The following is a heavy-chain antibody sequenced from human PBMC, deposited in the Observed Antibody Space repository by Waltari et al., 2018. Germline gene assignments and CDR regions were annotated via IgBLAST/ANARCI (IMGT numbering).Heavy chain of an antibody. J-gene: IGHJ4*02. CDR2: FDPEDGET. Sequence: QVQLVQSGAEVKKPGASVKVSCKVSGYTLTELSMHCVRQAPGKGLEWMGGFDPEDGETIYAHKFQGRVTMTEDTCTDTAYMELSSLRSEDTAVYYCATVRGSYFDPVYFDYWGQGALVTVSS. V-gene: IGHV1-24*01. D-gene: IGHD1-26*01. CDR3: ATVRGSYFDPVYFDY. CDR1: GYTLTELS.